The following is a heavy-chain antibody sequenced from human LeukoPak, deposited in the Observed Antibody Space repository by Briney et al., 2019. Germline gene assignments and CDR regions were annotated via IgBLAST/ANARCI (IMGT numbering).Heavy chain of an antibody. CDR2: INHSGST. D-gene: IGHD2-2*03. Sequence: SETLSLTCAVYGGSFSGYYWSWIRQPPGKGLEWVGEINHSGSTNYNPSLKSRVTISVDTSKNQFSLKLSSVTAADTAVYYCARSLRVGYCSSTSCYYWFDPWGQGTLVTVSS. CDR3: ARSLRVGYCSSTSCYYWFDP. CDR1: GGSFSGYY. J-gene: IGHJ5*02. V-gene: IGHV4-34*01.